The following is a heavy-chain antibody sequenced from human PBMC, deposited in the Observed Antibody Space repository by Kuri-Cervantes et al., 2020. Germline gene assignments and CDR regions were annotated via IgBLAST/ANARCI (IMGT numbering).Heavy chain of an antibody. CDR3: AVLEGYYYYYMNV. V-gene: IGHV4-61*08. Sequence: GSLRLSCTVSGGSISSGDYYWSWIRQPPGKGLEWIGYIYYSGSTNYNPSLKSRVTISVDTSKNQFSLKLSSVTAADTAVYYCAVLEGYYYYYMNVWGKGTTVTVSS. CDR1: GGSISSGDYY. J-gene: IGHJ6*03. CDR2: IYYSGST. D-gene: IGHD1-1*01.